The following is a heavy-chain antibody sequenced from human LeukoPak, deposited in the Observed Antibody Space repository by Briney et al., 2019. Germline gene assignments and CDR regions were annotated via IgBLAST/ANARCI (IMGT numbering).Heavy chain of an antibody. CDR3: ARDRAWNYFDY. J-gene: IGHJ4*02. CDR1: GFTFSRHG. Sequence: SGRSLRLSCAPSGFTFSRHGMHWVRQAPGKGLEWVAIISNDGSRKYYAHSVEGRFTISRDNSKNTLYPQMDSLRAEDTAVYYCARDRAWNYFDYWGQGTLVTVSS. CDR2: ISNDGSRK. V-gene: IGHV3-30*03. D-gene: IGHD3-3*01.